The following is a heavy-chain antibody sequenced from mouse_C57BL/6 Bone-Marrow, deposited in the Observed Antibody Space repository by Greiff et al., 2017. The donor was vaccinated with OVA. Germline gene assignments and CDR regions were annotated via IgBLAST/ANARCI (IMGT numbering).Heavy chain of an antibody. Sequence: QVQLTESGAELVRPGASVTLSCTASGYTFPDYAMHWVKQTPVPGLEWIGAIDPATGVTAYNQKFQGKAILTADKSSSTAYMELRSLTSEDSAVYYCTRAIYYYGAVAYWGQGTLVTVSA. V-gene: IGHV1-15*01. D-gene: IGHD1-1*01. CDR3: TRAIYYYGAVAY. CDR2: IDPATGVT. J-gene: IGHJ3*01. CDR1: GYTFPDYA.